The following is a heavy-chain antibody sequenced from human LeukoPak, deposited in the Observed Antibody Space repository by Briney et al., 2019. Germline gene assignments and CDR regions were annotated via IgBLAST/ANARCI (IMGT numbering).Heavy chain of an antibody. V-gene: IGHV3-23*01. J-gene: IGHJ5*01. D-gene: IGHD2-2*01. CDR3: AKAPREYCSSTSCPNWFDS. Sequence: GGSLRLSCAASGFTFNNYAMSWVRQAPGKGLECVSAISASGGTTYYADSVKGRFTISRDNSENTLFLQINSLRAEDTAVYYCAKAPREYCSSTSCPNWFDSWGQGTLVTVSS. CDR1: GFTFNNYA. CDR2: ISASGGTT.